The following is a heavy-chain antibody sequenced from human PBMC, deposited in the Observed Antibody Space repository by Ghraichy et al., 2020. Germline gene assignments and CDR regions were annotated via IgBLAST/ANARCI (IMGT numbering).Heavy chain of an antibody. J-gene: IGHJ3*02. CDR1: GFTFNAYG. CDR3: ARDNSAYSNDAFDS. D-gene: IGHD3-22*01. V-gene: IGHV3-33*01. Sequence: LSLTCAASGFTFNAYGMHWVRQAPGKGLEWVAVIWYDGSNKYYADSVKGRFTISRDNSKNTLYLQMNSLRAEDTAVYYCARDNSAYSNDAFDSWGQGTMVTVSS. CDR2: IWYDGSNK.